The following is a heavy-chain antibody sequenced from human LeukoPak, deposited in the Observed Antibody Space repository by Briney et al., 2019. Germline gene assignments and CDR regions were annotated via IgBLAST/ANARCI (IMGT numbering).Heavy chain of an antibody. D-gene: IGHD3-3*01. CDR3: ARARPDYDFWSGYFGWFDP. CDR2: IYHSGST. V-gene: IGHV4-38-2*01. CDR1: GYSISSGYY. Sequence: SETLSLTCGVSGYSISSGYYWGWIRQPPGKGLEWIGSIYHSGSTYYNPSLKSRVTISVDTSKNQFSLKLSSVTAADTAVYYCARARPDYDFWSGYFGWFDPWGQGTLVTVSS. J-gene: IGHJ5*02.